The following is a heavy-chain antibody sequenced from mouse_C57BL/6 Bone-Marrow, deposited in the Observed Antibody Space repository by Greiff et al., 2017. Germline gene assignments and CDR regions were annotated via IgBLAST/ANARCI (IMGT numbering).Heavy chain of an antibody. Sequence: QVQLQQPGAELVMPGASVKLSCKASGYTFTSYWMHWVKQRPGQGLEWIGEIDPSDSYTNYNQKFKGKSTLTVDKSSSTAYMQLSSLTSEDSAVYYCARGVYYGYDGTSPWFAYWGQGTLVTVSA. CDR2: IDPSDSYT. V-gene: IGHV1-69*01. CDR3: ARGVYYGYDGTSPWFAY. J-gene: IGHJ3*01. CDR1: GYTFTSYW. D-gene: IGHD2-2*01.